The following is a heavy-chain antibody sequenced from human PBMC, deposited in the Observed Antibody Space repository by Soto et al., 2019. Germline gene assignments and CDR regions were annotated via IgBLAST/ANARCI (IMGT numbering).Heavy chain of an antibody. CDR2: IYSSGST. D-gene: IGHD5-18*01. CDR1: GGSISNYY. CDR3: ARDHPHSYGVYYFDY. Sequence: SETLSLTCTVSGGSISNYYWNWIRQSPGKGLEWIGYIYSSGSTHYNPSLQNRVTISIDTFKNQVSLKVNSVTAADTAVYYCARDHPHSYGVYYFDYWGQGTLVTVSS. J-gene: IGHJ4*02. V-gene: IGHV4-59*01.